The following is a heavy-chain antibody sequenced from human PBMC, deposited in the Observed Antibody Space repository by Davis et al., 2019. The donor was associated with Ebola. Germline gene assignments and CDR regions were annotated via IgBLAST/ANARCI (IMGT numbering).Heavy chain of an antibody. V-gene: IGHV1-2*02. CDR1: GYTFTGYY. Sequence: ASVKVSCKASGYTFTGYYIHWVRQAPGQGLEWMGWINPNSGGTNYAQKFQGRVTMTRDTSISTAYMELSSLRSEDTAVYYCASRLIVSSGQAYYYYGMDVWGQGTTVTVSS. CDR3: ASRLIVSSGQAYYYYGMDV. D-gene: IGHD6-19*01. CDR2: INPNSGGT. J-gene: IGHJ6*02.